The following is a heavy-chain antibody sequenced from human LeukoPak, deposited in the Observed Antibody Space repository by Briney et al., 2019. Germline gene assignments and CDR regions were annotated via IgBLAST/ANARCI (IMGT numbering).Heavy chain of an antibody. D-gene: IGHD6-19*01. CDR3: ARVSVISGWAFDY. J-gene: IGHJ4*02. CDR1: GGTFSSYA. Sequence: SVKVSCKASGGTFSSYAISWVRQAPGQGLEWMGGIIPIFGTANYTQKFQGRVTITADKSTSTAYMELSSLRSEDTAVYYCARVSVISGWAFDYWGQGTLVTVSS. CDR2: IIPIFGTA. V-gene: IGHV1-69*06.